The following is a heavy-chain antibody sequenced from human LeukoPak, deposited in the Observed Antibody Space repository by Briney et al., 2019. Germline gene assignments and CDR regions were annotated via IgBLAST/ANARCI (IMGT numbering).Heavy chain of an antibody. CDR3: ARESGSYSPFDY. J-gene: IGHJ4*02. D-gene: IGHD1-26*01. V-gene: IGHV4-4*07. CDR1: AGSSSISSYY. CDR2: IYTSGST. Sequence: SETLSLTCTVSAGSSSISSYYWSWIRQPTGKGLEWIGRIYTSGSTNYNPSLKSRVTMSVDTSKNQFSLKLSSVTAADTAVYYCARESGSYSPFDYWGQGTLVTVSS.